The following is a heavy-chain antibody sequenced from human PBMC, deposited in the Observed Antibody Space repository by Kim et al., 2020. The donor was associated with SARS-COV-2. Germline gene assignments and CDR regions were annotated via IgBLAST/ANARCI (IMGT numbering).Heavy chain of an antibody. CDR2: ISYDGSNK. CDR3: ARDRVVIAAAGTLDY. CDR1: GFTFSSYA. V-gene: IGHV3-30*04. D-gene: IGHD6-13*01. Sequence: GGSLRLSCAASGFTFSSYAMHWVRQAPGKGLEWVAVISYDGSNKYYADSVKGRFTISRDNSKNTLYLQMNSLRAEDTAVYYCARDRVVIAAAGTLDYWGQGTLVTVSS. J-gene: IGHJ4*02.